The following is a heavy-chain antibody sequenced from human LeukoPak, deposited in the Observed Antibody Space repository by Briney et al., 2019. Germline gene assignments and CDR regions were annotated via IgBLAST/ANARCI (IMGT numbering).Heavy chain of an antibody. CDR3: ARGLPVLRYFDWLPPED. V-gene: IGHV1-8*01. Sequence: ASVKVSCKVSGYTLTELSMHWVRQATGQGLEWMGWMNPNSGNTGYAQKFQGRVTMTRNTSISTAYMELSSLRSEDTAVYYCARGLPVLRYFDWLPPEDWGQGTLVTVSS. CDR2: MNPNSGNT. J-gene: IGHJ4*02. CDR1: GYTLTELS. D-gene: IGHD3-9*01.